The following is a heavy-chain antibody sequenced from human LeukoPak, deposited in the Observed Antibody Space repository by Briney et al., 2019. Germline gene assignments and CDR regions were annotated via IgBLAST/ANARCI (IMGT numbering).Heavy chain of an antibody. D-gene: IGHD3-3*01. V-gene: IGHV4-61*02. CDR2: IYTSGST. J-gene: IGHJ4*02. CDR3: ARSEKHYDFWSGYYDFDY. CDR1: GGSISSGSYY. Sequence: ASETLSLTCTVSGGSISSGSYYWSWIRQPAGKGLEWIGRIYTSGSTNYNPSLKSRVTISVDTSKNQFSLKLSSVTAADTAVYYCARSEKHYDFWSGYYDFDYWGQGTPVTVSS.